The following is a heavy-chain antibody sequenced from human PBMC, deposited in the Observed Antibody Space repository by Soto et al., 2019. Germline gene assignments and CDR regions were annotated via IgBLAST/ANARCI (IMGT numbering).Heavy chain of an antibody. J-gene: IGHJ1*01. D-gene: IGHD3-10*01. CDR1: GDSMSSYY. CDR3: ARGRGGVQH. Sequence: PSETLSLTCTVSGDSMSSYYWTWLRQPPGKGLEWIGELNDSGGTNYNASLKSRVSISGDTSKNPFSLKPSFVTAADTAVYYCARGRGGVQHWGQGTLVTVSS. CDR2: LNDSGGT. V-gene: IGHV4-34*01.